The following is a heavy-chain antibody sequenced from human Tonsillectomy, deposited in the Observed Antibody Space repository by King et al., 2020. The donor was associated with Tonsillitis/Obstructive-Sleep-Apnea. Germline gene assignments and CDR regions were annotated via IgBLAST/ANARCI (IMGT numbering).Heavy chain of an antibody. CDR2: ISYDGSNK. J-gene: IGHJ4*02. V-gene: IGHV3-30*18. CDR3: AKDGGFGRFGELSYFDY. CDR1: GFTFSSYG. Sequence: VQLVESGGGVVQPGRSLRLSCAASGFTFSSYGMHWVRQAPGKGLEWVAVISYDGSNKYYADSVKGRFTISRDNSKNTLYLQMNSLRAEDTAVYYCAKDGGFGRFGELSYFDYWGQGTLVTVSS. D-gene: IGHD3-10*01.